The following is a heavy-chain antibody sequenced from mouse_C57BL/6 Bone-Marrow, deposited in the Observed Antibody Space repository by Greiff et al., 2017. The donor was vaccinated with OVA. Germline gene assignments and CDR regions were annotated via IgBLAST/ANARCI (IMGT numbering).Heavy chain of an antibody. D-gene: IGHD2-4*01. CDR2: INPNNGGT. V-gene: IGHV1-22*01. J-gene: IGHJ4*01. Sequence: VQLKESGPELVKPGASVKMSCKASGYTFTDYNMHWVKQSHGKSLEWIGYINPNNGGTSYNQKFKGKATLTVNKSSSTAYMELRSLTSEDSAVYYCAGYYDYPSAMDYWGQGTSVTVSS. CDR1: GYTFTDYN. CDR3: AGYYDYPSAMDY.